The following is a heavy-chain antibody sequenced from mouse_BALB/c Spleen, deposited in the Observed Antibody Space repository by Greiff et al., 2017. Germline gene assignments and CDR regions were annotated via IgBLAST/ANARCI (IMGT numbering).Heavy chain of an antibody. V-gene: IGHV5-9-3*01. D-gene: IGHD1-1*01. CDR2: ISSGGSYT. J-gene: IGHJ2*01. CDR1: GFTFSSYA. Sequence: EVQLQESGGGLVKPGGSLKLSCAASGFTFSSYAMSWVRQTPEKRLEWVATISSGGSYTYYPDSVKGRFTISRDNAKNTLYLQMSSLRSEDTAMYYCARDYGSSSYYFDYWGQGTTLTVSS. CDR3: ARDYGSSSYYFDY.